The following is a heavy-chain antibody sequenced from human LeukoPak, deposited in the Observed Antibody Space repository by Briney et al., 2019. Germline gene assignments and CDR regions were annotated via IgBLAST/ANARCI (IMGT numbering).Heavy chain of an antibody. V-gene: IGHV3-21*01. D-gene: IGHD6-19*01. CDR2: SASSSSYI. J-gene: IGHJ1*01. CDR3: ARSAGWYQSTEYFQH. Sequence: PGGSLRLSCAASGFTFSTYSMNWVRQAPGKGLEWVSSSASSSSYIYYADSVKGRFTISRDNAKNSLYLQMNSLRAEDTAVYYCARSAGWYQSTEYFQHWGQGTLVTVSS. CDR1: GFTFSTYS.